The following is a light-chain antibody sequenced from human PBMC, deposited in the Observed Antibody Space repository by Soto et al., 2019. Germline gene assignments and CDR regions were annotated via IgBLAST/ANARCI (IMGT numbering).Light chain of an antibody. V-gene: IGLV2-14*01. J-gene: IGLJ1*01. CDR1: SSDIGAYDY. CDR2: EVN. CDR3: SSYSDTNIYV. Sequence: SALTQPASLSGSPGQSITISCTGTSSDIGAYDYVSWFQQHPGKAPKLMISEVNNRPSGVSNRFSGSKSGNTAYLTISGLQVEDEAEYYCSSYSDTNIYVFGTGTKVTVL.